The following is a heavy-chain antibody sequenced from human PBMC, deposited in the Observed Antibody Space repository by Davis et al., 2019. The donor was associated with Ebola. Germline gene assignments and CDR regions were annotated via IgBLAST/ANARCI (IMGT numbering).Heavy chain of an antibody. J-gene: IGHJ6*02. D-gene: IGHD4-17*01. V-gene: IGHV4-4*02. CDR2: IYHSGHT. CDR3: ARGRTTVTTFKNYYYGMDV. Sequence: GSLRLSCTVSGDSLSGNNWWSWVRQPPGKGLEWIGEIYHSGHTNYNPSLKGRVTISVDTSKNQFSLKLSSVTAADTAVYYCARGRTTVTTFKNYYYGMDVWGQGTTVTVSS. CDR1: GDSLSGNNW.